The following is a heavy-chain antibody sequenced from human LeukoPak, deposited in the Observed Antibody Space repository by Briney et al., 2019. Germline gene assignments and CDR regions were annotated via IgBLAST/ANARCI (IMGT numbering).Heavy chain of an antibody. CDR1: GFSFTSYW. J-gene: IGHJ6*02. V-gene: IGHV5-51*01. CDR2: IYPGDSDT. CDR3: ARTYYHDSSGTGMDV. Sequence: GESLKISCQGSGFSFTSYWIGWVRQIPGKGLEWMGIIYPGDSDTRYSPSFQGQVTISADKSISTAYLQWSSLKASDTAMYYCARTYYHDSSGTGMDVWGQGTTVTVSS. D-gene: IGHD3-22*01.